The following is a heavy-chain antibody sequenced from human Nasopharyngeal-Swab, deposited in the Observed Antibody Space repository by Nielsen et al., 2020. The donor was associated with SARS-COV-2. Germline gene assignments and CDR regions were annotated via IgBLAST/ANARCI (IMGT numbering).Heavy chain of an antibody. CDR3: ANLNDYGDYGGLGI. CDR2: IGSSSTYI. CDR1: GFTFSSYS. V-gene: IGHV3-21*04. J-gene: IGHJ3*02. D-gene: IGHD4-17*01. Sequence: GESLKISCAASGFTFSSYSMNWVRQAPGKGLEWVSSIGSSSTYIYYADSVKGRFTISRDNAKNSLYLQMNSLRAEDTALYYCANLNDYGDYGGLGIWGQGTMVTVSS.